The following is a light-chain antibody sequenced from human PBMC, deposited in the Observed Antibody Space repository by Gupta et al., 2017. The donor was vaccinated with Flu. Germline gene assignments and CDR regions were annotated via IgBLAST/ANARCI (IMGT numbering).Light chain of an antibody. CDR3: CSYAGSSTFDVV. V-gene: IGLV2-23*03. CDR1: SDVGSYNL. CDR2: EGS. J-gene: IGLJ2*01. Sequence: SDVGSYNLVSWYQQHPGKAPKLMIYEGSKRPSGVSNRFSGSKSGNTASLTISGLQAEDEADYYCCSYAGSSTFDVVFGGGTKLTVL.